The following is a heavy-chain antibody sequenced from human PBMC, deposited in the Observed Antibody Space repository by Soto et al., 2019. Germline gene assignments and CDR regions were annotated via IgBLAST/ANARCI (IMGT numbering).Heavy chain of an antibody. CDR2: INTNTGDT. Sequence: QVQLVQSGAEVKEPGASVKVSCMTSGYTFTGYHIHWVRQAPGQGLEWMGWINTNTGDTNYAQKFQGWVTMTRDTSINTAYVQLSRLTSDDTAVYYCARWVGASNWLDPWGQGTLVTVSS. D-gene: IGHD1-26*01. J-gene: IGHJ5*02. V-gene: IGHV1-2*04. CDR3: ARWVGASNWLDP. CDR1: GYTFTGYH.